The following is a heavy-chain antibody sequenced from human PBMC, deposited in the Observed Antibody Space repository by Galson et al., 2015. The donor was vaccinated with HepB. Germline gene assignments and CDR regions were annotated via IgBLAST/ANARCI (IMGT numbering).Heavy chain of an antibody. Sequence: SVKVSCKASGYTFTGYYMHWVRQAPGQGLEWMGRINPNSGGTNYAQKFQGRVTMTRDTSISTAYMELSRLRSDNTAVYYCASVPGGSDSYYYGMDVWGQGTTVTVSS. J-gene: IGHJ6*02. CDR2: INPNSGGT. CDR3: ASVPGGSDSYYYGMDV. V-gene: IGHV1-2*06. CDR1: GYTFTGYY. D-gene: IGHD3-16*01.